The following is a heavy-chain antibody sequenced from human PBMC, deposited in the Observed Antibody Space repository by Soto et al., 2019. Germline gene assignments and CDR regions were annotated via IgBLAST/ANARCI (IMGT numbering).Heavy chain of an antibody. Sequence: SVKVSCKASGGTFSSYAISWVRQAPGQGLEWMGGIIPIFGTANYAQKFQGRVTITADESTSTAYMELSSLRSEDTAVYYCARDLPLYCTNGVCSESQLDPWGQGTLVTVSS. D-gene: IGHD2-8*01. J-gene: IGHJ5*02. V-gene: IGHV1-69*13. CDR1: GGTFSSYA. CDR2: IIPIFGTA. CDR3: ARDLPLYCTNGVCSESQLDP.